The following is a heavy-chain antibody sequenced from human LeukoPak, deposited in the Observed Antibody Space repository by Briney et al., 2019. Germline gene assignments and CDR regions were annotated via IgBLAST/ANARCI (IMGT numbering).Heavy chain of an antibody. CDR2: INHSGSS. D-gene: IGHD3-16*02. Sequence: SETLSLTCAVSGGSFSGYYWSWIRQPPGQGLEWIGEINHSGSSNYNPSLTSRAPTSVVTSKNQFSLKLGSVTAAYTAVYYCARGPDYIWGSYPLRWFYPSGQGTLFTVSS. CDR3: ARGPDYIWGSYPLRWFYP. V-gene: IGHV4-34*01. J-gene: IGHJ5*02. CDR1: GGSFSGYY.